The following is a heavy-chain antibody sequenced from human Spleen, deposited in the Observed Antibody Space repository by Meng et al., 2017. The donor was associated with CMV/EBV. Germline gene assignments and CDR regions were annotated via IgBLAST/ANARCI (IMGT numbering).Heavy chain of an antibody. CDR3: ARDYVIRGVYSGY. CDR2: ISSYNGNT. J-gene: IGHJ4*02. Sequence: ASVKVSCKASGYTFTSYGISWVRQAPGQGPEWMGWISSYNGNTNYAQKFQGRVTLTTDTYTSTAYMELRSLTSDDTAVYYCARDYVIRGVYSGYWGQGTLVTVSS. D-gene: IGHD2-8*01. CDR1: GYTFTSYG. V-gene: IGHV1-18*01.